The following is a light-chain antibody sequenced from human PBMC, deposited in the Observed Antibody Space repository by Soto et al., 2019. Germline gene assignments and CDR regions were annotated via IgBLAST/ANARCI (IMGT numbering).Light chain of an antibody. J-gene: IGLJ1*01. Sequence: QSVLTQPPSVSGAPGQMVTISCTVSSSNIGAGYDVHWYQQLPGTAPKLLIYGNSNRPSGVPDRFSGSKSGTSASLAITGLQAEDEADYYCQSHDSSLSGYVFGTGTKVTVL. CDR3: QSHDSSLSGYV. CDR2: GNS. CDR1: SSNIGAGYD. V-gene: IGLV1-40*01.